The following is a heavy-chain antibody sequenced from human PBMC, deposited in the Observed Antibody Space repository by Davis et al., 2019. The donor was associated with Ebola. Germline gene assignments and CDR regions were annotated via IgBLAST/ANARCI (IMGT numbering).Heavy chain of an antibody. CDR1: GYTFTSYY. CDR2: INPSGGST. V-gene: IGHV1-46*01. CDR3: ASSSWSRRYFDY. Sequence: ASVKVSCKASGYTFTSYYMHWVRQAPGQGLEWMGIINPSGGSTSYAQKFQGRVTMTRDTSTSTVYMELSSLRSEDTAVYYCASSSWSRRYFDYWGQGTLVTVSS. J-gene: IGHJ4*02. D-gene: IGHD6-13*01.